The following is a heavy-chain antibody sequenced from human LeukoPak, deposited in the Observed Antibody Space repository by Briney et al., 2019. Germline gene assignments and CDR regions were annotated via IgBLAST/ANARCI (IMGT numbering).Heavy chain of an antibody. Sequence: PGGSLRLSCAASGFTFSSYEMNWVRQAPGKGLEWVSYISSSGSTIYYADSVKGRFTISRDNAKNSLYLQMNSLKTADTAVYYCAREVALAFDIWGQGTMVTVSS. V-gene: IGHV3-48*03. CDR3: AREVALAFDI. CDR2: ISSSGSTI. CDR1: GFTFSSYE. J-gene: IGHJ3*02.